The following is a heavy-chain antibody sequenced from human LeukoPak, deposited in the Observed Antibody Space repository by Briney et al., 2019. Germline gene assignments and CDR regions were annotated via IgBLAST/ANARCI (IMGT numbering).Heavy chain of an antibody. V-gene: IGHV1-46*01. D-gene: IGHD2-2*01. CDR3: ARDRVSRDPFDY. CDR2: INTSGGST. CDR1: GYTLTSYY. J-gene: IGHJ4*02. Sequence: ASVKVSCKASGYTLTSYYMHWVRQAPGQRLECMGIINTSGGSTTYAQKFQGRVTMTRDTSTSTVCMELSSLRSEDTAVYYCARDRVSRDPFDYWGQGTLVTVSS.